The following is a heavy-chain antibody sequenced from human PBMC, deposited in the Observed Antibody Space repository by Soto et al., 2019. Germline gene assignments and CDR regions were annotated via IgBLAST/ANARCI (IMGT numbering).Heavy chain of an antibody. Sequence: QVQLVQSGAEVKKPGSSVKVSCKASGGIFSTYAISWLRQAPGQGLEWMGGIIPLFGTPNYAQRFQGRVTSTAVESTSTAYMELSRLRSEDTAVYYCARDRDDYGSGNYYNRIDFWGQGTLVTVSS. D-gene: IGHD3-10*01. J-gene: IGHJ4*02. V-gene: IGHV1-69*01. CDR1: GGIFSTYA. CDR3: ARDRDDYGSGNYYNRIDF. CDR2: IIPLFGTP.